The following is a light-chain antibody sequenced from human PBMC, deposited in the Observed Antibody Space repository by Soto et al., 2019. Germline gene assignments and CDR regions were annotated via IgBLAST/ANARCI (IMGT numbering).Light chain of an antibody. V-gene: IGKV1-5*01. CDR3: QQYNSSPLT. J-gene: IGKJ4*01. CDR2: DVS. Sequence: DIQMTQSPSTLSASLGDRVTITCRASQSFRSLLSWYQHKPGEAPKLLIYDVSGLESGVPSRFSGSGSGTEFTLTIPSLQPDDFATYYCQQYNSSPLTFGGGTKVDIK. CDR1: QSFRSL.